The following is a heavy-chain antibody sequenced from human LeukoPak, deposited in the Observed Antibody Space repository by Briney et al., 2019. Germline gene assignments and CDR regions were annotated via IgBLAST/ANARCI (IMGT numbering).Heavy chain of an antibody. Sequence: SETLSLTCTVSGGSISSGGYYWSWIRQHPGKGLEWIGYIYYSGSTYYNQSLKSRVTISVDTSKNQFSLKLSSVTAADTAVYYCARDLSYGMDVWGQGTTVTVSS. V-gene: IGHV4-31*03. CDR2: IYYSGST. CDR3: ARDLSYGMDV. CDR1: GGSISSGGYY. J-gene: IGHJ6*02.